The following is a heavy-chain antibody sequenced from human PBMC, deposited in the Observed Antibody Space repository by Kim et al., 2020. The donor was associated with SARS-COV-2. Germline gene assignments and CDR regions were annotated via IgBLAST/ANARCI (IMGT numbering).Heavy chain of an antibody. D-gene: IGHD6-13*01. J-gene: IGHJ4*02. CDR2: ISGSGGST. V-gene: IGHV3-23*01. CDR1: GFTFSSYA. CDR3: AKDLRGIAAAGKGY. Sequence: GGSLRLSCAASGFTFSSYAMSWVRQAPGKGLEWVSAISGSGGSTYYADSVKGRFTISRDNSKNTLYLQMNSLIAEDTAVYYCAKDLRGIAAAGKGYWGQGTLVTVSS.